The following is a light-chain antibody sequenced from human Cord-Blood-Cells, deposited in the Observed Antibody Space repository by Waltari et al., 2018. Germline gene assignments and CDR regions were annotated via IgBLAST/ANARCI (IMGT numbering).Light chain of an antibody. CDR1: KSLLHSNGYNY. CDR2: LGS. CDR3: KQTLQTPYP. Sequence: DIVMTQSPPSLPVTPGAPASIPCMSNKSLLHSNGYNYLDCYLQKPGQSPQLLINLGSKRACGVPDRFSGSGSGTDFTLKISRVEAEDFGVYYCKQTLQTPYPFGQGTKLEIK. J-gene: IGKJ2*01. V-gene: IGKV2-28*01.